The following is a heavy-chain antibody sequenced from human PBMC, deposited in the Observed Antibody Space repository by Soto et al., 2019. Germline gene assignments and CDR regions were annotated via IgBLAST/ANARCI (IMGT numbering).Heavy chain of an antibody. D-gene: IGHD6-13*01. J-gene: IGHJ5*02. CDR3: AREGYSSSPDWLDP. Sequence: ASVKVSCKAFGYTFTSYGISWVRQAPGQGLEWMGWISAYNGNTNYAQKLQGRVTMTTDTSTSTAYMELRSLRSDDTAVYYCAREGYSSSPDWLDPWGQGTLVTVSS. V-gene: IGHV1-18*01. CDR1: GYTFTSYG. CDR2: ISAYNGNT.